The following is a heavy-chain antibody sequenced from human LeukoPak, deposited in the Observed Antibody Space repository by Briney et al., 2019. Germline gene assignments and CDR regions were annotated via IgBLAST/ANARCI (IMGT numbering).Heavy chain of an antibody. CDR2: IYSSGST. CDR3: ARLITAFQAFDS. D-gene: IGHD3-16*01. V-gene: IGHV4-4*07. Sequence: SETLSLTCTVSGGSISSYYWSWIRQPAGKGLEWIGRIYSSGSTNYNPSLKSRLTISVDTSRNQFSLKLSSVSAADTAVYYCARLITAFQAFDSWGQGTLVTVSS. J-gene: IGHJ4*02. CDR1: GGSISSYY.